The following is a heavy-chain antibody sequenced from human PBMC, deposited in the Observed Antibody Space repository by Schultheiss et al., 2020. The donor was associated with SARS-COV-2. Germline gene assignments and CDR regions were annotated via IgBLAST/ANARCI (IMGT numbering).Heavy chain of an antibody. V-gene: IGHV3-30*02. CDR1: GFTFSDYY. CDR3: AKDLSGWYSSSSLYGMDV. Sequence: GGSLRLSCAASGFTFSDYYMSWIRQAPGKGLEWVAVIWYDGSNKYYADSVKGRFTISRDNSKNTLYLQMNSLRPEDTAVYYCAKDLSGWYSSSSLYGMDVWGQGTTVTVSS. J-gene: IGHJ6*02. D-gene: IGHD6-6*01. CDR2: IWYDGSNK.